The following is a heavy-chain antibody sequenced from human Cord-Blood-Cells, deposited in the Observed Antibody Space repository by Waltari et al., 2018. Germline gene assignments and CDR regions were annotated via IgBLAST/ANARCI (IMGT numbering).Heavy chain of an antibody. CDR3: AIDLFGVDAFVI. CDR2: RKQDGSEK. D-gene: IGHD3-3*01. Sequence: EVSLVECGGVFVKPGQSLSRTCLASGYPYGCQSTSRVLQAPWKGVEWVANRKQDGSEKYYVDSVKGRFTISRANAKNSLYLQMNSLRAEDTAVYYCAIDLFGVDAFVIWGQGTMVTVSS. CDR1: GYPYGCQS. J-gene: IGHJ3*02. V-gene: IGHV3-7*01.